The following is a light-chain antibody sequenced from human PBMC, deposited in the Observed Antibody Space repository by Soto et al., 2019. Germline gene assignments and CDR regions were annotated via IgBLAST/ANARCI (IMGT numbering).Light chain of an antibody. V-gene: IGLV2-11*01. CDR1: SSDVGGYNY. CDR2: DVT. CDR3: CSFSGTYHWV. Sequence: QSALTQPRSVSGSPGQSVTISCTGTSSDVGGYNYVSWYQQLPGKAPKLMIYDVTKRPSGVPDRFSGSKSGNTASLTISGLQAEDEHDYHCCSFSGTYHWVFGGGTKLTVL. J-gene: IGLJ3*02.